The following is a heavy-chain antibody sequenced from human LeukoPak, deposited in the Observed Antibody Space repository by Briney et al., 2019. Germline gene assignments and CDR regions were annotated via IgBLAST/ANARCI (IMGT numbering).Heavy chain of an antibody. CDR3: ASLPERP. V-gene: IGHV3-30-3*01. CDR2: ISYDGSNK. CDR1: GFTFSSYA. Sequence: GGSLRLSCAASGFTFSSYAMHWVRQAPGKGLEWVAVISYDGSNKYYADSVKGRFTISRDSSKNTLYLQMNSLRAEDTAVYYCASLPERPWGQGTLVTVSS. J-gene: IGHJ5*02. D-gene: IGHD2-2*01.